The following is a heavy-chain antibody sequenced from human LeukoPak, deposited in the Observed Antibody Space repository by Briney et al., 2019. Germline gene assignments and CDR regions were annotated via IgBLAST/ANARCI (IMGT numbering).Heavy chain of an antibody. CDR2: IYYSGST. V-gene: IGHV4-59*01. CDR1: GGSISSYY. Sequence: SETLSFTCTVSGGSISSYYWSWIRQPPGKGLEWIGYIYYSGSTNYNPSLKSRVTISVDTSKNQFSLKLSSVTAADTAVYYCARSGYSSPVGRFDPWGQGTLVTVSS. D-gene: IGHD6-13*01. CDR3: ARSGYSSPVGRFDP. J-gene: IGHJ5*02.